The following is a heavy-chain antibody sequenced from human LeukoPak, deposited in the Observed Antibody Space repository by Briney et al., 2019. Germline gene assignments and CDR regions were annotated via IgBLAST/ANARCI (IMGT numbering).Heavy chain of an antibody. Sequence: SVKVSCKASGGTFSSYAISWVRQAPGQGLEWMGGIIPIFGTANYAQKFQGRVTITTDESTSTAYMELSSLRSEDTAVYYCARGVAAAAGPQAFDIWGQGTMVTVSS. CDR2: IIPIFGTA. D-gene: IGHD6-13*01. CDR3: ARGVAAAAGPQAFDI. CDR1: GGTFSSYA. J-gene: IGHJ3*02. V-gene: IGHV1-69*05.